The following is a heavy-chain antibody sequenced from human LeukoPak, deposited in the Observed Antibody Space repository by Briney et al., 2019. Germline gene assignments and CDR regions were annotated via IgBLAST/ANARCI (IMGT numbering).Heavy chain of an antibody. CDR3: ARDYGPYPGCSWFDP. J-gene: IGHJ5*02. CDR1: GYTFTGYY. D-gene: IGHD2-21*01. V-gene: IGHV1-2*06. CDR2: INCNGGGT. Sequence: ASVKVSCKASGYTFTGYYIHWVRQAPGQGLEWMGRINCNGGGTSYAQKFQGRVTMTRDTSISTAYMELDRLTSDDTAVYYCARDYGPYPGCSWFDPWGQGTLVTVPS.